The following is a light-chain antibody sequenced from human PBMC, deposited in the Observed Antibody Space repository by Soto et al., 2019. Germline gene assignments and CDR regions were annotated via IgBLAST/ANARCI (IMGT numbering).Light chain of an antibody. V-gene: IGKV3-15*01. CDR2: GAS. Sequence: EIVLTQSPGTLSLSPGETAALSCRASQSVRSHLAWYQQKPGQPPRLLIYGASTRATGIPARFSGSGFGTEFTLTISSLQSEDFAVYYCQQYKNWPLFGQGTRLEIK. CDR3: QQYKNWPL. J-gene: IGKJ5*01. CDR1: QSVRSH.